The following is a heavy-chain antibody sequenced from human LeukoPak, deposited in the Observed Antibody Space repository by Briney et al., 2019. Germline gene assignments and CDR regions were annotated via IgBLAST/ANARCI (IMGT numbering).Heavy chain of an antibody. CDR1: GGSISEYY. CDR2: ISYNVIT. Sequence: PSETLSLTCTVSGGSISEYYWSWIRQPPGKGLEWIAYISYNVITNYNPSLKSRVTISVDTSKNQFSLKLSSLSAADTAVYYCARHMSGDYDYWGQGTLVTVSS. J-gene: IGHJ4*02. CDR3: ARHMSGDYDY. V-gene: IGHV4-59*08. D-gene: IGHD3-10*02.